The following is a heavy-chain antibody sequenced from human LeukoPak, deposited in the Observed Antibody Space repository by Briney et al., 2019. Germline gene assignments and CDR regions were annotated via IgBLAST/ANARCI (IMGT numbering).Heavy chain of an antibody. CDR3: ARDDYGDSGPLFDY. V-gene: IGHV3-53*01. Sequence: GGSLRLSCAASGFTVSSSYMYWVRQAPGKGLEWVSFFYRGDSTYYAESVRGRFTISRDDSKNTLYLQMDSLRAEDTAVYYCARDDYGDSGPLFDYWGQGTLVTVSS. D-gene: IGHD4-17*01. CDR1: GFTVSSSY. J-gene: IGHJ4*02. CDR2: FYRGDST.